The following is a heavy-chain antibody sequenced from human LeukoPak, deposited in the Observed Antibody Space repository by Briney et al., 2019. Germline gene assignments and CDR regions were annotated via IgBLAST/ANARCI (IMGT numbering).Heavy chain of an antibody. CDR1: GFTVSSNY. CDR3: ARASTTAPGGY. CDR2: IYSGGST. V-gene: IGHV3-53*01. D-gene: IGHD4-17*01. J-gene: IGHJ4*02. Sequence: GGSLRLSCAASGFTVSSNYMSWVRQAPGKGLEWVSVIYSGGSTYYADSVKGRFTISRDNSKNTLYLQMNSLRAEDTAVYYCARASTTAPGGYWGQGTLVTVSS.